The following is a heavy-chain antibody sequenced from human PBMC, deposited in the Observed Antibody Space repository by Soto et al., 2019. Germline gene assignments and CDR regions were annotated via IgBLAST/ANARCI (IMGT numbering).Heavy chain of an antibody. V-gene: IGHV1-3*01. CDR2: INAGNGNT. CDR1: GYTFTSYA. D-gene: IGHD1-20*01. CDR3: ARDLGITGTTGYYYYGMDV. J-gene: IGHJ6*02. Sequence: GASVKVSCKASGYTFTSYAMHWVRHAPGQRLEWMGWINAGNGNTKYSQKSQGRVTITRDTSASTAYMELSSLRSEDTAVYYCARDLGITGTTGYYYYGMDVWGQGTTVTVSS.